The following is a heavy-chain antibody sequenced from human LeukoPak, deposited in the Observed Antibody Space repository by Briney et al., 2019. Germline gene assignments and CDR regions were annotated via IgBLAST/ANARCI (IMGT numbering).Heavy chain of an antibody. D-gene: IGHD1-1*01. Sequence: GGPLRLSCAASGFTFSDYWMSWVRQIPGKGLEWVADVKWDGTETYYVDSVKGRFTISRDDAKNSLYLQMNRLRAEDTAIYYCARSPTRRCDYWGQGTLVTVSS. CDR1: GFTFSDYW. CDR3: ARSPTRRCDY. J-gene: IGHJ4*02. V-gene: IGHV3-7*01. CDR2: VKWDGTET.